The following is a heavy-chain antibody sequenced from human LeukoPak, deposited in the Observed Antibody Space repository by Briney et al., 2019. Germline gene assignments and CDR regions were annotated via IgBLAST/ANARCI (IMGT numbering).Heavy chain of an antibody. CDR3: TTLRSGWPFDY. D-gene: IGHD6-19*01. V-gene: IGHV3-15*01. CDR2: IKSKTDGGTT. CDR1: GFTFSNAW. J-gene: IGHJ4*02. Sequence: RGSLRLSCAASGFTFSNAWMSWVRQAPGKGLEWVGRIKSKTDGGTTDYAAPVKGRFTISRDDSKNTLYLQMDSLKTEDTAVYYCTTLRSGWPFDYWGQRTLVTVSS.